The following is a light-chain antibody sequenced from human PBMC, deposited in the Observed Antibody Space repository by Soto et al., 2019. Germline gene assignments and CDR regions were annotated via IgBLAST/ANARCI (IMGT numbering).Light chain of an antibody. CDR3: QQYNSYPWT. CDR1: QSISSW. V-gene: IGKV1-5*03. Sequence: DVKMTQSPSTLSASVGDRVTITCLASQSISSWLAWYQQKPGKAPKLLIYKASSLESGVPSRFSGSGSGTEFTLTISSLQPDDFATYYCQQYNSYPWTFGRGSKVAI. CDR2: KAS. J-gene: IGKJ1*01.